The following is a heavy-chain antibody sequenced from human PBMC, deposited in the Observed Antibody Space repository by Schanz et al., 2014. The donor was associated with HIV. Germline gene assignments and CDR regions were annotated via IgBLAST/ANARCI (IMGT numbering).Heavy chain of an antibody. J-gene: IGHJ4*02. Sequence: QVQLVESGGGVVQPGRSLRLSCAASGFTFSSYAMHWVRQAPGKGLEWVAVISYDGSNKNYADSVKGRFTISRDNSKNTLYLQMNSLRAEDTAVYYCARNPYQLLPFDSWGQGTLVTVSS. CDR1: GFTFSSYA. V-gene: IGHV3-30-3*01. CDR2: ISYDGSNK. D-gene: IGHD2-15*01. CDR3: ARNPYQLLPFDS.